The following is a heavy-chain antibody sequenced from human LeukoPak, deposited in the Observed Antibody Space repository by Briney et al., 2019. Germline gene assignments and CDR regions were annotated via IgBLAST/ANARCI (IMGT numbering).Heavy chain of an antibody. CDR2: IYSGGTT. Sequence: PGGSLRLSCAASGFLVFSDYISWVRQAPGKGLECVSVIYSGGTTYYADSVKGRFIISRDNSKNTVYLQMNSLRAEDTAVYYCARGPEWEPIDYWGQGTLVTVSS. CDR1: GFLVFSDY. J-gene: IGHJ4*02. CDR3: ARGPEWEPIDY. V-gene: IGHV3-66*02. D-gene: IGHD1-26*01.